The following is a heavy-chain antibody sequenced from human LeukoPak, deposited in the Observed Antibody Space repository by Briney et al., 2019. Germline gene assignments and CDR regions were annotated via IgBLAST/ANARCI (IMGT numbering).Heavy chain of an antibody. CDR3: ARGSVAAAVIHYYGMDV. CDR1: GYTFASYY. CDR2: INPSGGST. V-gene: IGHV1-46*01. D-gene: IGHD6-13*01. J-gene: IGHJ6*02. Sequence: PGGSLRLSCAASGYTFASYYMHWVREAPGQGIEWMGIINPSGGSTSYAQKFQGRVTMTRDTSISTAYMELSRLRSDDTAVYYCARGSVAAAVIHYYGMDVWGQGTTVTVSS.